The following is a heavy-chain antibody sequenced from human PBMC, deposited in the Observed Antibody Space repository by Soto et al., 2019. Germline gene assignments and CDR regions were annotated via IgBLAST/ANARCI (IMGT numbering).Heavy chain of an antibody. V-gene: IGHV1-69*01. CDR3: ALWGFRDGNNAKYNYSGMDV. J-gene: IGHJ6*02. Sequence: VQLVQSGAEVKKPGSSVKLSCKASGGTFNRYTISWVRQAPGQGLEWMGGIIPIFGTANYAQKFQGRVAIIDDESTSAAYMELRSLRSEDTAVYYCALWGFRDGNNAKYNYSGMDVWGQGTTVTVSS. CDR1: GGTFNRYT. D-gene: IGHD3-10*01. CDR2: IIPIFGTA.